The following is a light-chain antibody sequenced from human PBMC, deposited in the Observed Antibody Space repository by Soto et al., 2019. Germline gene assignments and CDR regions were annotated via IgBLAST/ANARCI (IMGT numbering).Light chain of an antibody. CDR3: NSYTSSNTLV. CDR1: SSDVGGYNY. Sequence: QSALTQPASVSGSPGQSITISCTGTSSDVGGYNYVSWYQQHPGKAPKTMIYAVSNRPSGVSYRFSGSKSGNTASLTISGLQAEDEADYYCNSYTSSNTLVFGTGTMLTVL. V-gene: IGLV2-14*01. CDR2: AVS. J-gene: IGLJ1*01.